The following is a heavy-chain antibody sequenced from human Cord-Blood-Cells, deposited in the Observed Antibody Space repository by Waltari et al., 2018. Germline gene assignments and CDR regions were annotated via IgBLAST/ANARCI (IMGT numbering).Heavy chain of an antibody. CDR3: ARTIRGCGVY. CDR1: GGSFSGYY. J-gene: IGHJ4*02. D-gene: IGHD3-10*01. Sequence: QVQLQQWGAGLLTPSETLSLTCAVSGGSFSGYYWSWIRQPPGKGLEWIGEINHSGSTNYNPSLKSRVTISVDTSKNQFSLKLSSVTAADTAVYYCARTIRGCGVYWGQGTLVTVSS. V-gene: IGHV4-34*01. CDR2: INHSGST.